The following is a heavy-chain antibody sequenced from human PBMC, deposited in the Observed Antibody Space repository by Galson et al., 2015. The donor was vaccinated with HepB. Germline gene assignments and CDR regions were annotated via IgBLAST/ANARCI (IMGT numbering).Heavy chain of an antibody. J-gene: IGHJ4*02. CDR3: AKDGIMVANNPYHFHY. Sequence: SLRLSCAASGFSFTRYAMTWVRQAPGKGLEWASSITSSGGNSYYTDSVKGRFTVSRDNSKNTLLLQLNSLRAEDTAMYFCAKDGIMVANNPYHFHYWGQGTLVTVSP. CDR2: ITSSGGNS. CDR1: GFSFTRYA. V-gene: IGHV3-23*01. D-gene: IGHD2-15*01.